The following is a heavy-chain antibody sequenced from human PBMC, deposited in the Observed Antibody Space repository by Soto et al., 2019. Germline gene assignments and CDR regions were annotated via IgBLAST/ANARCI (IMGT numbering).Heavy chain of an antibody. V-gene: IGHV1-18*01. J-gene: IGHJ4*02. CDR3: ARVGSSGYLL. CDR2: ISAYNGNT. CDR1: GYTFSSYD. D-gene: IGHD3-22*01. Sequence: ASVKVSCKASGYTFSSYDISWVRQAPGQGLEWMGWISAYNGNTNYEQKLQDRVTMTTDTSTSTAYMELRSLRSDGTAVYYCARVGSSGYLLWGQGTLVTVSS.